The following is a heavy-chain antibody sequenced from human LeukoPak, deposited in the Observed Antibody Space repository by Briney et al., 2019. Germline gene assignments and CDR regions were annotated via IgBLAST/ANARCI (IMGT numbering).Heavy chain of an antibody. J-gene: IGHJ4*02. V-gene: IGHV1-69*13. CDR3: ARDYWRAVAGDSMAFFDY. D-gene: IGHD6-19*01. CDR2: IIPIFGTA. CDR1: GGTFSSYA. Sequence: GASVMVSCKASGGTFSSYAISWVRQAPGQGLEWMGGIIPIFGTANYAQKFQGRVTITADESTSTAYMELSSLRSEDTAVYYCARDYWRAVAGDSMAFFDYWGQGTLVTVSS.